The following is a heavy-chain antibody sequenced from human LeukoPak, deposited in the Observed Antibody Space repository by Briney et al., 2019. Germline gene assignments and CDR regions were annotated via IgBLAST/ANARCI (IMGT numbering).Heavy chain of an antibody. D-gene: IGHD2/OR15-2a*01. J-gene: IGHJ6*02. CDR3: ARAHSIASYYYGVDV. CDR2: IYYSGST. Sequence: SETLSHTCTVSGGSISSYYWSWIRQPPGKGLEWIGYIYYSGSTNYNPSLKSRVTISVDTSKNQFSLKLSSVTAADTAVYYCARAHSIASYYYGVDVWAKGPRSPSP. CDR1: GGSISSYY. V-gene: IGHV4-59*01.